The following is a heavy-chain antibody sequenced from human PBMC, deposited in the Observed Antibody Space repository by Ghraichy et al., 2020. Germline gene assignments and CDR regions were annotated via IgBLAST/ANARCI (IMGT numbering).Heavy chain of an antibody. V-gene: IGHV4-39*01. J-gene: IGHJ3*02. D-gene: IGHD3-10*01. CDR1: GGSISSSSYY. CDR3: ARHGALWFRELGAFDI. CDR2: IYYSGST. Sequence: SETLSLTCTVSGGSISSSSYYWGWIRQPPGKGLEWIGSIYYSGSTYYNPSLKSRVTISVDTSKNQFSLKLSSVTAADTAVYYCARHGALWFRELGAFDIWGQGTTVTVSS.